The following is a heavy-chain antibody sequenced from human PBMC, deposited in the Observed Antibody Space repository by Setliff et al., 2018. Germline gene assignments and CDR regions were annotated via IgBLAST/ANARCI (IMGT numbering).Heavy chain of an antibody. J-gene: IGHJ4*02. CDR1: GYTFTSYG. Sequence: ASVKVSCKASGYTFTSYGISWVRQAPGQGLEWMGWISAYNGNTNYAQKLQGRVTMTTDTSTSTAYMELRSLRSGDTAVYYCARRVGSVGIQLPDYWGQGTLVTVSS. D-gene: IGHD5-18*01. V-gene: IGHV1-18*01. CDR2: ISAYNGNT. CDR3: ARRVGSVGIQLPDY.